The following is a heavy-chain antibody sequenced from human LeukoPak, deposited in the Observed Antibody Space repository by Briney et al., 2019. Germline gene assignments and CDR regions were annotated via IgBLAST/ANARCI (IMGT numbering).Heavy chain of an antibody. CDR2: IIPIFGTA. CDR3: ARGSYCSSTSCYKDFDY. Sequence: SVKVSCKASGGTFSSYAISWVRQAPGQGLEWMGGIIPIFGTANYAQKFQGRVTITADESTSTAYMELSSLRSGDTAVYYCARGSYCSSTSCYKDFDYWGQGTLVTVSS. CDR1: GGTFSSYA. V-gene: IGHV1-69*13. D-gene: IGHD2-2*02. J-gene: IGHJ4*02.